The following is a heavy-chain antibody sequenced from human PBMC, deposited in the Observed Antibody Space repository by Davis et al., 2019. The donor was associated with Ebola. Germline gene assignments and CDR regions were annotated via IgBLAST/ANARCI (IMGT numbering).Heavy chain of an antibody. CDR3: ARHVRHTGTLSPTRPYYGLDV. D-gene: IGHD3-16*02. CDR2: IYPSDSDT. V-gene: IGHV5-51*01. J-gene: IGHJ6*04. CDR1: GYSFSTYW. Sequence: GESLKISCKGSGYSFSTYWIGWVRQMPGKGLEWRGIIYPSDSDTRSSPFFRGQVTVPADTSIAPAYLQWSTLKASDTATYFCARHVRHTGTLSPTRPYYGLDVWGNGTPVTVSS.